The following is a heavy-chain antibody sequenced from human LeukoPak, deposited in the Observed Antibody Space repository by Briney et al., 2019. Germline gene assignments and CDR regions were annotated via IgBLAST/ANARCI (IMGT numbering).Heavy chain of an antibody. CDR3: AKSGAMVRGVRFSGDY. Sequence: PGGSLRLSCAASGFTFSSYSMNWVRQAPGKGLEWVSAISGSGGSPYYADSVKGRFTISRDNSKNTLYLQMNSLRAEDTAVYYCAKSGAMVRGVRFSGDYWGQGTLVTVSS. D-gene: IGHD3-10*01. V-gene: IGHV3-23*01. J-gene: IGHJ4*02. CDR1: GFTFSSYS. CDR2: ISGSGGSP.